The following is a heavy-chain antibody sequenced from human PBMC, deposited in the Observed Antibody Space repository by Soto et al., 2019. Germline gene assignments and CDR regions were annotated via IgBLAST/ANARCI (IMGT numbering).Heavy chain of an antibody. CDR2: IYYSGST. D-gene: IGHD2-21*02. CDR1: CGSISSSIYY. V-gene: IGHV4-39*01. J-gene: IGHJ4*02. Sequence: PSETLSLTCTVSCGSISSSIYYWGWIRQPPGKGLDWIGSIYYSGSTYYNPSLKSRVTISVDTSKNQFSLKLKSGTAADTALYFCARQRTSVVTQAYYDVWGPGSLVTVSS. CDR3: ARQRTSVVTQAYYDV.